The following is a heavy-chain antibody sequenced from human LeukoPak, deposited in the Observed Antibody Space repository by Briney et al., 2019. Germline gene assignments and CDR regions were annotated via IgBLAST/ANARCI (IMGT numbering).Heavy chain of an antibody. V-gene: IGHV3-73*01. Sequence: GGSLRLSCAASGFTFSGSAMHWVRQASGKGLEWVGRIRSKANSYATAYAASVKGRFTISRDDSKNTAYLQMNSLKTEDTAVYYCTSYYYDSSSFPDAFDIWGQGTMVTVSS. CDR1: GFTFSGSA. CDR3: TSYYYDSSSFPDAFDI. CDR2: IRSKANSYAT. J-gene: IGHJ3*02. D-gene: IGHD3-22*01.